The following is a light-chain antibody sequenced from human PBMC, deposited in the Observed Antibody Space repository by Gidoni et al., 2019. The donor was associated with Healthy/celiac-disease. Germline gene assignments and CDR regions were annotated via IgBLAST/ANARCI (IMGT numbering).Light chain of an antibody. Sequence: DIQMTQSPSSLSASVGDRVTITCRASQSISSYLNWYQQKPGKAPKLQIYAASSLQSGVPSRFSGSGSGTDFTFTISSLQTEDFATYEWQQSYSTLWTFGQGTKVESK. J-gene: IGKJ1*01. CDR2: AAS. V-gene: IGKV1-39*01. CDR1: QSISSY. CDR3: QQSYSTLWT.